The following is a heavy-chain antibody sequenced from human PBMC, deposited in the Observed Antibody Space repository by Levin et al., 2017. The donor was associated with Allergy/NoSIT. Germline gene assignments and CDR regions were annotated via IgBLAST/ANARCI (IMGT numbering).Heavy chain of an antibody. Sequence: GESLKISCAASGFTFSSYGMHWVRQAPGKGLEWVAVISYDGSNKYYADSVKGRFTISRDNSKNTLYLQMNSLRAEDTAVYYCAKSSRKDYGDYGVDYWGQGTLVTVSS. CDR2: ISYDGSNK. J-gene: IGHJ4*02. V-gene: IGHV3-30*18. CDR1: GFTFSSYG. CDR3: AKSSRKDYGDYGVDY. D-gene: IGHD4-17*01.